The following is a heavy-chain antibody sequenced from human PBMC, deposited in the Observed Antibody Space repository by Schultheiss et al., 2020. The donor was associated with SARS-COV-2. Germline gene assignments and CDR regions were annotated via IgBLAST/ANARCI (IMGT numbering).Heavy chain of an antibody. CDR1: GGSISSYY. CDR2: IYHSGST. D-gene: IGHD3-16*01. CDR3: ARGWGLNY. J-gene: IGHJ4*02. V-gene: IGHV4-4*07. Sequence: SETLSLTCTVSGGSISSYYWSWIRQPAGKGLEWIGSIYHSGSTYYNPSLKSRVTISVDRSKNQFSLNLSFVTAADTAVYYCARGWGLNYWGQGTLVTVSS.